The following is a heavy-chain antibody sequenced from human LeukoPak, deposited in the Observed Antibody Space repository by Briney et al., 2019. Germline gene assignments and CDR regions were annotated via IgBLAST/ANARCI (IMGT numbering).Heavy chain of an antibody. J-gene: IGHJ4*02. CDR2: ISHSGKT. CDR3: AGGCSSSNCISDY. Sequence: PSETLSLTCTVSGDSISSDASYWSWIRQPPGKGLEWIGYISHSGKTYYNPSLNSRVTISVDRSKNQFSLKLTSVTAADTALYYCAGGCSSSNCISDYWGQGTLVTVSS. CDR1: GDSISSDASY. V-gene: IGHV4-30-2*01. D-gene: IGHD2-15*01.